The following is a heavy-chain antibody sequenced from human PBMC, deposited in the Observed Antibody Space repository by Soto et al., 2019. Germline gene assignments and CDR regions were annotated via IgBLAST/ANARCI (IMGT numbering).Heavy chain of an antibody. Sequence: EASVKVSCKVSGYTLTELSMHWVRQAPGKGLEWMGGFDPEDGETIYAQKFQGRVTMTEDTSTDTAYMELSSLRSEDTAVYYCATLGLDTAMVFDYWGQGTLVTVSS. CDR2: FDPEDGET. D-gene: IGHD5-18*01. CDR1: GYTLTELS. J-gene: IGHJ4*02. CDR3: ATLGLDTAMVFDY. V-gene: IGHV1-24*01.